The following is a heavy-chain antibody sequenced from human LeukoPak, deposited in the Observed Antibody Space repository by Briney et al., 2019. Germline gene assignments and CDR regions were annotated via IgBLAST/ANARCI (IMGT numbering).Heavy chain of an antibody. CDR1: GYTLTSYD. Sequence: ASVKVSCKASGYTLTSYDINWVRQATGQGLEWMGWMNPNSGNTGYAQKFQDRVTMTTDTSITTAYMQLSRLRSDDTAIYYCAREGNYYGSGNYYSHWGQGTLVTVSS. CDR2: MNPNSGNT. CDR3: AREGNYYGSGNYYSH. J-gene: IGHJ4*02. V-gene: IGHV1-8*01. D-gene: IGHD3-10*01.